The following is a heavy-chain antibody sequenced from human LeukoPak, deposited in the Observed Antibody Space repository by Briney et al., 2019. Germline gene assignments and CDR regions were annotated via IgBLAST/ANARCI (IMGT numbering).Heavy chain of an antibody. CDR3: AHGSPWFDP. Sequence: SGPTRVKPTQNITMTCTFSGFSLSTSGVGVSWIRQPPGKALEWLALIYWDDDKRYSPSLKSRLTITKDTSKNQVVLTMTNMDPVDTATYYCAHGSPWFDPWGQGTLVTVSS. V-gene: IGHV2-5*02. CDR2: IYWDDDK. J-gene: IGHJ5*02. CDR1: GFSLSTSGVG.